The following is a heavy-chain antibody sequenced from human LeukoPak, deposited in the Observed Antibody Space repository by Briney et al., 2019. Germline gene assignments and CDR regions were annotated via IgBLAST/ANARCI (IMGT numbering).Heavy chain of an antibody. CDR2: IWFGGSIA. D-gene: IGHD6-25*01. CDR1: GFTFRYHG. V-gene: IGHV3-33*03. J-gene: IGHJ4*02. CDR3: TRVATAGTWTDY. Sequence: GALRLSCAASGFTFRYHGMQWGRQAPGKGLRCLSVIWFGGSIADYAESVRGRFTISRDNSKNTVYLQMNSLRAEDTAIYFCTRVATAGTWTDYWGQGTLVTVSS.